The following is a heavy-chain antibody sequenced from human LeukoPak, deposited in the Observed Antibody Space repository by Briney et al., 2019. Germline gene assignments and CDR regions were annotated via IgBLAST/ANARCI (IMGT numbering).Heavy chain of an antibody. CDR1: GFTFSSYG. CDR2: IWYDGSNK. Sequence: PGGSLRLSCAASGFTFSSYGMHWVRQAPAKGLEGVAVIWYDGSNKYYADSVKGRFTISRDNSKNTLYVQMNSLRAEDTAVYYCARDPYLAAARYSFDYWGQGTLVTVSS. D-gene: IGHD6-13*01. J-gene: IGHJ4*02. V-gene: IGHV3-33*01. CDR3: ARDPYLAAARYSFDY.